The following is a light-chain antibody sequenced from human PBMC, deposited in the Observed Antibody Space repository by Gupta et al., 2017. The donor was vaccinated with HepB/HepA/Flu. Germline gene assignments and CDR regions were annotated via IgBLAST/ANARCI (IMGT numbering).Light chain of an antibody. Sequence: SALTQPASVSGSPGQSITNSCTGTSSDVGSYNVVSWYQQYPGKTPKLVIYEVSKRPSGVSDRFAGSKSGNTASLTISGLQAEDEADYYCCSYADPNTFVFGSGTKVTVL. V-gene: IGLV2-23*02. J-gene: IGLJ1*01. CDR3: CSYADPNTFV. CDR2: EVS. CDR1: SSDVGSYNV.